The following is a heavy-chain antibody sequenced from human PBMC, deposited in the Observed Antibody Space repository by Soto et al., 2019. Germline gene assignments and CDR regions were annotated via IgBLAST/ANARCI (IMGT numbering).Heavy chain of an antibody. V-gene: IGHV1-2*02. CDR3: ARGTLVLAQIQSFFYY. Sequence: QVQLVQSGAEVKKPGASVKVSCKASGDTFTDYYMHWVRQAPGQCLEWMGWINPNIDVTNYTQQFPGGVTMARDTYISNAYIELSRLRPDDTAVYYCARGTLVLAQIQSFFYYWGHGTLVTVSA. D-gene: IGHD3-22*01. CDR1: GDTFTDYY. CDR2: INPNIDVT. J-gene: IGHJ4*01.